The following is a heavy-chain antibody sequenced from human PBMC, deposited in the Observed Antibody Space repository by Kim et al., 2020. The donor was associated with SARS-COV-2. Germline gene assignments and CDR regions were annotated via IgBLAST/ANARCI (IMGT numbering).Heavy chain of an antibody. Sequence: GGSLRLSCAASGFTFSSYGMHWVRQAPGKGLEWVAVIWYDGSNKYYADSVKGRFTISRDNSKNTLYLQMNSLRAEDTAVYYCHTYYYDSSGYLSVDYWGQGTLVTVSS. V-gene: IGHV3-33*01. D-gene: IGHD3-22*01. CDR3: HTYYYDSSGYLSVDY. J-gene: IGHJ4*02. CDR2: IWYDGSNK. CDR1: GFTFSSYG.